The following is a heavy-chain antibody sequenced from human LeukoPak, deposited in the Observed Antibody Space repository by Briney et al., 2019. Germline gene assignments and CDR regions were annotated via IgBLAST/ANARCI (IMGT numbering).Heavy chain of an antibody. CDR1: GYTFSSYA. J-gene: IGHJ6*02. CDR3: ARGGPYYYDSSGYYDGSYYYYYGMDV. V-gene: IGHV1-69*13. D-gene: IGHD3-22*01. Sequence: SVKVSCKASGYTFSSYAISWVRQAPGQGLEWMGGIIPIFGTANYAQKFQGRVTITADESTSTAYMELSSLRSEDTAVYYCARGGPYYYDSSGYYDGSYYYYYGMDVWGQGTTVTVSS. CDR2: IIPIFGTA.